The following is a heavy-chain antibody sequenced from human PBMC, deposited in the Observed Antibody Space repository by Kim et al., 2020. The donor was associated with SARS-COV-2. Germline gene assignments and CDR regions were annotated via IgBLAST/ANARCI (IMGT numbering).Heavy chain of an antibody. J-gene: IGHJ4*02. D-gene: IGHD6-19*01. V-gene: IGHV3-9*01. CDR3: AKGRVGYSSGQATYYFDY. Sequence: GRFTISRDNGKNSLYLQMTRLRAEDTALYYCAKGRVGYSSGQATYYFDYWGQGTLVTVSS.